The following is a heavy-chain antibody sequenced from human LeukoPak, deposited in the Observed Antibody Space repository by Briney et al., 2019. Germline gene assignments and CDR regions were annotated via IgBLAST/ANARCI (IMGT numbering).Heavy chain of an antibody. V-gene: IGHV3-9*01. D-gene: IGHD6-19*01. J-gene: IGHJ4*02. CDR1: GFIFNNYA. CDR2: ISWNSGSI. Sequence: PGGSLRLSCAGSGFIFNNYAIHWVQQPPGKGLEWVSGISWNSGSIDYADSVKGRFTISRDNAKNSLYLQMNSLRVEDTAFYYCAKDNRRHYTSGPNPDSLHWGQGALVTVSS. CDR3: AKDNRRHYTSGPNPDSLH.